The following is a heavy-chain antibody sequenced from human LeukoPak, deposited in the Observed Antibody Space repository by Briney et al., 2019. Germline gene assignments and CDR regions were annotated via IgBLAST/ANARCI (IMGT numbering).Heavy chain of an antibody. V-gene: IGHV3-11*06. D-gene: IGHD3-10*01. CDR3: ARETGSGSFFNY. Sequence: PGGSLRLSCAASGFTFSDYYMSWIRQAPGKGLEWVAYISSSSHFIQYADSVKGRFTISRDNAKNSLFMQMNSLTAEDTAVYYCARETGSGSFFNYWGQGTLVPVSS. J-gene: IGHJ4*02. CDR1: GFTFSDYY. CDR2: ISSSSHFI.